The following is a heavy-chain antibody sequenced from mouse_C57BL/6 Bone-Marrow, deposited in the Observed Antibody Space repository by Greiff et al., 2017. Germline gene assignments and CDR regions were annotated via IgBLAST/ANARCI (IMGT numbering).Heavy chain of an antibody. CDR3: ARRKSLAMDY. Sequence: VKLMESGPELVKPGASVKISCKASGYAFSSSWMNWVKQRPGKGLEWIGRIYPGDGDTNYNGKFKGKATLTADKSSSTAYMQLSSLTSEDSAVYFCARRKSLAMDYWGQGTSVTVSS. D-gene: IGHD6-2*01. V-gene: IGHV1-82*01. J-gene: IGHJ4*01. CDR2: IYPGDGDT. CDR1: GYAFSSSW.